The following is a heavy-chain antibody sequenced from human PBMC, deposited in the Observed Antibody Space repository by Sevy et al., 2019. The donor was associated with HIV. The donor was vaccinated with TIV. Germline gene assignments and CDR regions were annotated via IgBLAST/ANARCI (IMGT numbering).Heavy chain of an antibody. CDR2: LSFGCGEI. CDR3: AREGCTKPHDY. CDR1: GFTFSKYS. J-gene: IGHJ4*02. D-gene: IGHD2-8*01. Sequence: GGSLRLSCAASGFTFSKYSMSWVRQTPRKGLEWVSTLSFGCGEINYADSVKGRFTISRDNSKSSVYLQMNNLRPEDTAVYYCAREGCTKPHDYWGQGTLVTVSS. V-gene: IGHV3-23*01.